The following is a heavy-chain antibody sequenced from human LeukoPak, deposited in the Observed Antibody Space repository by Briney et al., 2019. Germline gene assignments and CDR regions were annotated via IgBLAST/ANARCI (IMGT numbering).Heavy chain of an antibody. CDR2: INPNSGGT. CDR3: ARARVSAVGAFDI. J-gene: IGHJ3*02. D-gene: IGHD2-8*01. V-gene: IGHV1-2*02. CDR1: GYTFTGYY. Sequence: GASVKVSCKASGYTFTGYYMHWVRQAPGQGLEWMGWINPNSGGTNYAQKFQGRVTMTRDTSISTAYMELSRLRSDDTAVYYCARARVSAVGAFDIWGQGTMVTVSS.